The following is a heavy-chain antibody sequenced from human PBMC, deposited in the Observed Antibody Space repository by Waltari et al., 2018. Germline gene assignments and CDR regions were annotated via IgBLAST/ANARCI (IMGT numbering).Heavy chain of an antibody. CDR3: AKGLRPSKYGSGTYLDY. V-gene: IGHV3-23*04. CDR2: IVGSEGRT. J-gene: IGHJ4*02. Sequence: EVQLVESGGGLVQPGGSLRLSCAASGFTFSTYAMNWVRQAPGKGLEWVSGIVGSEGRTYYADSVKGRFTISRDNSRNTLYLQMNSLRAEDTAVYYCAKGLRPSKYGSGTYLDYWGQGTLVTVSS. D-gene: IGHD3-10*01. CDR1: GFTFSTYA.